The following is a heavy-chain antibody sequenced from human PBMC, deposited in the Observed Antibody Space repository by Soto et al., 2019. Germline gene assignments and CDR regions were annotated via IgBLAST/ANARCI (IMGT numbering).Heavy chain of an antibody. D-gene: IGHD3-3*01. CDR2: ISAYDGKT. V-gene: IGHV1-18*01. Sequence: GASVKVPCKTSGYTFNTYGINWVRQAPGQGLELMGWISAYDGKTNYAEKFQGRVTLTTDTATSTAYMELRSLRSDDTAIYYCARDPHEFWTSYWFDPWGQGTPVTVPQ. CDR1: GYTFNTYG. J-gene: IGHJ5*02. CDR3: ARDPHEFWTSYWFDP.